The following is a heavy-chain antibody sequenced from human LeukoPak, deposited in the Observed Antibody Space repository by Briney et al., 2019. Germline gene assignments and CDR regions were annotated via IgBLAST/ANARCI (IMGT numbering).Heavy chain of an antibody. V-gene: IGHV1-2*02. CDR3: ARDPGNDYGDYVDY. Sequence: ASVKVSCKASEYTFTGYYMHWVRQAPGQGLEWMGWINPNSGGTNYAQKFQGRVTMTRDTSISTAYMELSRLRSDDTAVYYCARDPGNDYGDYVDYWGQGTLVTVSS. J-gene: IGHJ4*02. CDR1: EYTFTGYY. CDR2: INPNSGGT. D-gene: IGHD4-17*01.